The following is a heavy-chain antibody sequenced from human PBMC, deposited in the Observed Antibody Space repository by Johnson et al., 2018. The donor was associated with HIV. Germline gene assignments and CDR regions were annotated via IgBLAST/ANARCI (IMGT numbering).Heavy chain of an antibody. CDR2: ISYDGST. D-gene: IGHD2-15*01. Sequence: QVQLVESGGGVVQPGRSLRLSCAASGFTFSSYAMHWVRQAPGKGLEWVAVISYDGSTYYADSVKGRFTISRDNAKNSLYLQMNSLRAEDTAVYYCTTDHCSGDSCCRGGSCYNAFDIWGQGTMVTVSS. CDR1: GFTFSSYA. CDR3: TTDHCSGDSCCRGGSCYNAFDI. V-gene: IGHV3-30-3*01. J-gene: IGHJ3*02.